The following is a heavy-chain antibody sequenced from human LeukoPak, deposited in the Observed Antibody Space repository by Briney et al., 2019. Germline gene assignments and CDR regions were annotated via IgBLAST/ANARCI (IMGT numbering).Heavy chain of an antibody. D-gene: IGHD3-10*01. CDR3: ATGLWFGEF. J-gene: IGHJ4*02. CDR1: GYTFTSYG. Sequence: ASVKVSCKASGYTFTSYGISWVRQAPGQGLEWMGWISAYNGNTNYAQKLQGRVTMTRDTSTSTVYMELSSLRSEDTAVYYCATGLWFGEFWGQGTLVTVSS. CDR2: ISAYNGNT. V-gene: IGHV1-18*01.